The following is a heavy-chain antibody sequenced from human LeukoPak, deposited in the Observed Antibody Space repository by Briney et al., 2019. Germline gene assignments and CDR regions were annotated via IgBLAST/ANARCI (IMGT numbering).Heavy chain of an antibody. D-gene: IGHD6-13*01. CDR2: IIPIFGTA. J-gene: IGHJ4*02. CDR1: GGTFSSYA. CDR3: ARGGVSAAAGHDY. V-gene: IGHV1-69*13. Sequence: ASVKVSCKASGGTFSSYAISWVRQAPGQGLEWMGGIIPIFGTAKYAQKFQGRVTITADESTSTAYMELSSLRSEDTAVYYCARGGVSAAAGHDYWGQGTLVTVSS.